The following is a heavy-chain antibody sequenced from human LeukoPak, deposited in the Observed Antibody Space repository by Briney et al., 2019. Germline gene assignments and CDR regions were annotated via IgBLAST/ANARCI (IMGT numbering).Heavy chain of an antibody. Sequence: SETLSLTCTVSGGSISSSTFYWGWIRQPPGKGLEWIGSIFSGGSTYYNPSLKSRVTISVDTSKNHFSLKLSSVTAADTAVYYCASGKYSSSWVCYFDYWGQGTLVTVSS. V-gene: IGHV4-39*02. D-gene: IGHD6-13*01. J-gene: IGHJ4*02. CDR1: GGSISSSTFY. CDR3: ASGKYSSSWVCYFDY. CDR2: IFSGGST.